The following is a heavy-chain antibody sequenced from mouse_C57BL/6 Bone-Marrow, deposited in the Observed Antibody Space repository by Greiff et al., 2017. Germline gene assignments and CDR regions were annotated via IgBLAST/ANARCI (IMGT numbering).Heavy chain of an antibody. CDR2: ILPGGGST. V-gene: IGHV1-9*01. CDR3: ARWRYYCDY. Sequence: QVQLKESGAELMKPGASVKLSCKATGYTFTGYWIEWVKQRPGHGLEWIGEILPGGGSTNYNEKFKGKATFTADTSANTAYMQLSSLTTEDSAIYYCARWRYYCDYWGQGTTLTVTA. CDR1: GYTFTGYW. J-gene: IGHJ2*01.